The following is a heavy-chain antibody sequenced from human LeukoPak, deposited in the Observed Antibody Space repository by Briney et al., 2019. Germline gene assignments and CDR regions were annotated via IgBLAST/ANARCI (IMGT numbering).Heavy chain of an antibody. CDR1: GLTFGPYG. Sequence: GGSLRLSCAASGLTFGPYGMNWVRQAPGKGLEWISYISRSATIIHYADSVKGRFTISRDDAKNSLYLQMNSLRAEDTAVYYCARDPCGADCHDEYFQYWGQGTLVTVSS. V-gene: IGHV3-48*01. CDR2: ISRSATII. D-gene: IGHD2-21*02. J-gene: IGHJ1*01. CDR3: ARDPCGADCHDEYFQY.